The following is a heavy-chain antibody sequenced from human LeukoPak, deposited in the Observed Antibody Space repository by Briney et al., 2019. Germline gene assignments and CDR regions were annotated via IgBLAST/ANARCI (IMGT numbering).Heavy chain of an antibody. Sequence: ASVKVSCKASGYTFIDYYFNWVRQAPGQGLEWMGRINPNSGGTNYAQKFQGRVTMTRDTSISIAYMELSRLRSDDTAVYYCAREKVRQSGMDVWGQGTTVTVSS. J-gene: IGHJ6*02. V-gene: IGHV1-2*06. D-gene: IGHD2-2*01. CDR3: AREKVRQSGMDV. CDR1: GYTFIDYY. CDR2: INPNSGGT.